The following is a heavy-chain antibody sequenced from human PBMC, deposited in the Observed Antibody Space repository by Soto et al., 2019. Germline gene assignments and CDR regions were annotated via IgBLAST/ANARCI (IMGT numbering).Heavy chain of an antibody. J-gene: IGHJ4*02. CDR1: GDTFSFHT. V-gene: IGHV1-69*02. Sequence: QVQLVQSGAELKKPGSSVKVSCKASGDTFSFHTINWVRQAPGLGLEWMGRVNPILSMSNYAQKFQGRVTRTADKSTSTAYMELRSLRSEDTAFYYCATSYGSGYRAFDYWGQGALVTVSS. CDR2: VNPILSMS. CDR3: ATSYGSGYRAFDY. D-gene: IGHD3-10*01.